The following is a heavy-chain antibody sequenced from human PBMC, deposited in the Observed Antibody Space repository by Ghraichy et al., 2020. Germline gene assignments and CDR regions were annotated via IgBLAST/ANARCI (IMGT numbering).Heavy chain of an antibody. CDR2: IKQDGSEK. Sequence: GGSLRLSCAASGFTFSSYWMTWVRQAPGKGLEWVANIKQDGSEKYYVDSVKGRFTISRDNAKNSLYLQMNSLRAEDTAVYYCARDISGYGGRGALDIWGQGTMVTVSS. D-gene: IGHD5-12*01. J-gene: IGHJ3*02. CDR1: GFTFSSYW. CDR3: ARDISGYGGRGALDI. V-gene: IGHV3-7*01.